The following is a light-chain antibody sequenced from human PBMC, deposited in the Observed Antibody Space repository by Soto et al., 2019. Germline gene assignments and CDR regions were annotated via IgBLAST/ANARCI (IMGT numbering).Light chain of an antibody. V-gene: IGKV3-20*01. Sequence: DIVLTQSPATLSLSPGERVTLSCRASQSVSSSYLAWYQQKPGQAPRLLIYGASSRDTGIPDRFSGSGSGTDFTLTISRLEPEDFAVYYCQQYGSSPRTFGQGTKLEIK. J-gene: IGKJ2*01. CDR2: GAS. CDR3: QQYGSSPRT. CDR1: QSVSSSY.